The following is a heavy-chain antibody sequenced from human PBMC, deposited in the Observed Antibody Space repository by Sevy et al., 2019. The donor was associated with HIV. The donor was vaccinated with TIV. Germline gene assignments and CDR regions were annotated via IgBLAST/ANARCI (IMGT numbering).Heavy chain of an antibody. CDR1: GYTFKGYY. V-gene: IGHV1-2*02. CDR2: IKPNTGGT. D-gene: IGHD6-19*01. J-gene: IGHJ3*02. Sequence: ASVKVSCKASGYTFKGYYIHWVRQAPGQGLEWMGWIKPNTGGTNSAQKFQDRVTMTRDASISTAYMELRRLRSDDTSVYSCVLGWRITVADGFDIWGQGTMVTVSS. CDR3: VLGWRITVADGFDI.